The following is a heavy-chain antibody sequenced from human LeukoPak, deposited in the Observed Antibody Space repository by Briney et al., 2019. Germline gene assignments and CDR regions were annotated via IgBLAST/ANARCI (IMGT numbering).Heavy chain of an antibody. D-gene: IGHD3-22*01. CDR3: ARESKYYYDPPIDY. Sequence: SETLSLTCTVSGGSISSGSYYWSWIRQPAGKGLEWIGRIYTSGSTNYNPSLKSRVTISVDTSKNQFSLKLSSVTAADTAVYYCARESKYYYDPPIDYWGQGTLVTVSS. CDR1: GGSISSGSYY. V-gene: IGHV4-61*02. CDR2: IYTSGST. J-gene: IGHJ4*02.